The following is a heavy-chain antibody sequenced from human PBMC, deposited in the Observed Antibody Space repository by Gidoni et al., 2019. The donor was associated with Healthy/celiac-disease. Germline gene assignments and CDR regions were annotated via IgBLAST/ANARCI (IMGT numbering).Heavy chain of an antibody. V-gene: IGHV3-74*01. CDR3: ARLYSLNDAFDI. J-gene: IGHJ3*02. CDR1: GFTFSSYW. D-gene: IGHD2-21*01. CDR2: INSDGSST. Sequence: EVQLVESAGGLVQPGGSLRLSCAASGFTFSSYWMHWVRQAPAKGLVWVSRINSDGSSTSYADSVKGRFTISRDNAKNTLYLQMNSLRAEDTAVYYCARLYSLNDAFDIWGQGTMVTVSS.